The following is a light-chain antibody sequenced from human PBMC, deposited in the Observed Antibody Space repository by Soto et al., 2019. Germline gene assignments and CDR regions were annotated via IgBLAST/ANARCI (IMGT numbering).Light chain of an antibody. Sequence: EIVLTQSPGILSLSPGERATLSCRASQSISSAYIAWYQQKPGQTPRLLIYGPHTRAAGIPDRFSGSGSGTDFTLTINSLEPEDFAVYYCQQRSNWPSITFGQGTRLEI. CDR1: QSISSAY. J-gene: IGKJ5*01. V-gene: IGKV3D-20*02. CDR3: QQRSNWPSIT. CDR2: GPH.